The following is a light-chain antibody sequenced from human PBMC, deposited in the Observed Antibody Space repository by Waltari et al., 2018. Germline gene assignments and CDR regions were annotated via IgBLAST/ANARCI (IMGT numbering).Light chain of an antibody. CDR3: QHYVSLPAT. J-gene: IGKJ1*01. V-gene: IGKV3-20*01. Sequence: IVLTQSPGTLSLSPGERATLACRASQSVGRTLDWYQQKPGQAPRTLIYGASIRATGIPDRFSGGGSGTDFSLGINRLEPEDFAVYYCQHYVSLPATFGQGTKVEIK. CDR2: GAS. CDR1: QSVGRT.